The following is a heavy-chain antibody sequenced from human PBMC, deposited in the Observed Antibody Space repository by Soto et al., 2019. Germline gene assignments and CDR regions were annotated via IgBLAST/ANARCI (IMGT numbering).Heavy chain of an antibody. D-gene: IGHD1-26*01. CDR1: GFSFSDYA. CDR2: ISDSGIST. V-gene: IGHV3-23*01. CDR3: AKVPFVGWEVRESDY. Sequence: PGGSLRLSCAASGFSFSDYAMIWVRQAPGKGLEWVSTISDSGISTYYADSVKGRFTISRDNSKNTLYLQMSSLSAEDTALYYCAKVPFVGWEVRESDYWGQGTLVTVSS. J-gene: IGHJ4*02.